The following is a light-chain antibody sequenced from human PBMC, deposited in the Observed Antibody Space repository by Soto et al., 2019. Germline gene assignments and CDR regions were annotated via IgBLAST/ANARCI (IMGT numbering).Light chain of an antibody. Sequence: EVVVRQSPATLSVSPGERATLSGRASQGIGDTLAWYQHKPGQTPRLLIYDTSTRATGVPTRFSGSRSGAEFTLTINSLQSEDFAVYYCQPYNNWPLPFGGGTKVAIK. V-gene: IGKV3-15*01. CDR2: DTS. CDR1: QGIGDT. CDR3: QPYNNWPLP. J-gene: IGKJ4*01.